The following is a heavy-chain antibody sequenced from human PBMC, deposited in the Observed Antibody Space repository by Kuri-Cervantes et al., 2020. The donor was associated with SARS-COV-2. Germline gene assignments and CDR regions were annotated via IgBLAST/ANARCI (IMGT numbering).Heavy chain of an antibody. CDR1: GLSFSDDH. V-gene: IGHV3-11*01. D-gene: IGHD1-26*01. CDR3: AKGSSGSYEWFDP. J-gene: IGHJ5*02. Sequence: GGSLRLSCAASGLSFSDDHMTWMRQAAGKGLEWVSDINYSGSMVNYAEFVRGRFTISRDNAKNSLYLQMNSLRTEDTALYYCAKGSSGSYEWFDPWGQGTLVTVSS. CDR2: INYSGSMV.